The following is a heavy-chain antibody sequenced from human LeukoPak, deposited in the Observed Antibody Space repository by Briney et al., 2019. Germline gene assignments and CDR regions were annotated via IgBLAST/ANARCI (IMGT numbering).Heavy chain of an antibody. J-gene: IGHJ2*01. CDR1: GFTFSSYW. CDR2: IKQDGSEK. Sequence: GGSLRLSCAASGFTFSSYWMSWVRQAPGKGLEWVANIKQDGSEKYYVDSVKGRFTISRDNSKNTLYLQMNSLRAEDTAVYYCAKRTGEAAAGIRPNWYFDLWGRGTLVTVSS. D-gene: IGHD6-13*01. V-gene: IGHV3-7*01. CDR3: AKRTGEAAAGIRPNWYFDL.